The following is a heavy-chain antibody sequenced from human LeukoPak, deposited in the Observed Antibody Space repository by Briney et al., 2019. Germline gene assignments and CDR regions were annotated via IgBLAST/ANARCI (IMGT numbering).Heavy chain of an antibody. CDR1: GFTFSSYA. CDR3: ARDQGYYDSSGYFDY. CDR2: ISYDGSNK. J-gene: IGHJ4*02. V-gene: IGHV3-30*04. Sequence: PGGSLRLSCAASGFTFSSYAMPWVRQAPGKGLEWVAVISYDGSNKYYADSVRGRFTISRDNSKNTLYLQMNSLRAEDTAVYYCARDQGYYDSSGYFDYWGQGTLVTVSS. D-gene: IGHD3-22*01.